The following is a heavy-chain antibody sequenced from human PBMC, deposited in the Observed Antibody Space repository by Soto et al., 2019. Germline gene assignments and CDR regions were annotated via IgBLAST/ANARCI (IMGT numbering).Heavy chain of an antibody. CDR1: GYTFTSYG. V-gene: IGHV1-18*01. J-gene: IGHJ6*02. CDR3: ARDDRDSSGWDYYYGMDV. D-gene: IGHD6-19*01. Sequence: ASVKVSCKASGYTFTSYGISWVRQAPGQGLEWMGWISAYNGSTNYAQKLQGRVTMTTDTSTSTAYMELRSLRSDDTAVYYCARDDRDSSGWDYYYGMDVWGQGTTVTVSS. CDR2: ISAYNGST.